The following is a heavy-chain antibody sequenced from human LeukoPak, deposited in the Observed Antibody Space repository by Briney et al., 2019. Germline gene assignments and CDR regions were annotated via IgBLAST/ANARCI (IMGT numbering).Heavy chain of an antibody. CDR2: INSDGSST. CDR3: TRVVEVVVPAAPPTRWFDP. J-gene: IGHJ5*02. Sequence: PGGSLRISCAASGFTFSSYWMHWVRQAPGNGLVWVSRINSDGSSTSYADSVKGRFTISRDNAKNTLYLQMNSLRAEDTAVYYCTRVVEVVVPAAPPTRWFDPWGQGTLVTVSS. D-gene: IGHD2-2*01. CDR1: GFTFSSYW. V-gene: IGHV3-74*01.